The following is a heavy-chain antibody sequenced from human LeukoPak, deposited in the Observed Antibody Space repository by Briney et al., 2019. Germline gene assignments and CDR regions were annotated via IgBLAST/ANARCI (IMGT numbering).Heavy chain of an antibody. Sequence: GRSLRLSCAASGLTFSSYAMHWVRQAPGKGLEWVAVISYDGSNKYYADSVKGRFTISRDNSKNTLYLQMNSLRAEDTAVYYCARGSTYFDYWGQGTLVTVSS. J-gene: IGHJ4*02. V-gene: IGHV3-30*01. CDR2: ISYDGSNK. CDR1: GLTFSSYA. CDR3: ARGSTYFDY.